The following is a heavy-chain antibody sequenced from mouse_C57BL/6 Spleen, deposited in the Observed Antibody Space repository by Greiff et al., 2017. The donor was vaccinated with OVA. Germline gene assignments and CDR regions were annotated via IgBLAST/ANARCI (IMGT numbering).Heavy chain of an antibody. Sequence: QVTLKECGPGILQSSQTLSLTCSFSGFSLSTSGMGVSWIRQPSGKGLEWLAHIYWDDDKRYNPSLKSRLTISKDTSRNQVFLKITSVDTADTATYYCARGTGTNAMDYWGQGTSVTVSS. CDR2: IYWDDDK. CDR1: GFSLSTSGMG. J-gene: IGHJ4*01. V-gene: IGHV8-12*01. D-gene: IGHD4-1*01. CDR3: ARGTGTNAMDY.